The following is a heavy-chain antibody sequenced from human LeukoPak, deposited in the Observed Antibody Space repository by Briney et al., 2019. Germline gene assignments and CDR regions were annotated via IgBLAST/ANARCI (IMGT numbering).Heavy chain of an antibody. CDR1: GFTFSSYR. CDR2: ISSGSSTI. V-gene: IGHV3-48*01. Sequence: GGSLRLSCAASGFTFSSYRMNWIRQAPGKGLEWVSYISSGSSTIYYADSVKGRFTISRDNAKNSLYLQVNSLRAEDTAVYYCARGGYDYNALFDHWGQGTLVTVSS. J-gene: IGHJ4*02. D-gene: IGHD5-12*01. CDR3: ARGGYDYNALFDH.